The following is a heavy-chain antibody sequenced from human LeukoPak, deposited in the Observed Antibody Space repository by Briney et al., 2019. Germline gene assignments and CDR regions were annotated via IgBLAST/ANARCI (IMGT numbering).Heavy chain of an antibody. Sequence: GGSLRLSCVGSGYTFSDHAMHWVRQAPGKGLEWVAFIRYDGSNKYYADSVKGRFTISRDNSKNTLYLQMNSLRAEDTAVYYCAKNLWSRGFYFDYWGQGTLVTVSS. V-gene: IGHV3-30*02. CDR3: AKNLWSRGFYFDY. CDR2: IRYDGSNK. CDR1: GYTFSDHA. J-gene: IGHJ4*02. D-gene: IGHD2-21*01.